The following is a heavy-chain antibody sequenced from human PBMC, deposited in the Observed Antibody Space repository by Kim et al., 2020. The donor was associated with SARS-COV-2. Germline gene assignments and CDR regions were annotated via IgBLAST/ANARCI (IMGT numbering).Heavy chain of an antibody. Sequence: KKHADPVKGRFNITRDNSKNTLHRQMNSRRAEDTAVYYCARTPSYYYGMDVWGQGPTVTVSS. V-gene: IGHV3-33*01. CDR2: K. CDR3: ARTPSYYYGMDV. J-gene: IGHJ6*02.